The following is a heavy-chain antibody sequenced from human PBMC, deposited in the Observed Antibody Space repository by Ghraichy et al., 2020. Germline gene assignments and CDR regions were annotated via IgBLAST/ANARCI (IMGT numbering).Heavy chain of an antibody. V-gene: IGHV3-23*01. J-gene: IGHJ4*02. Sequence: GGSLRLSCAASGFTFSSYAMSWVRQAPGKGLEWVSAISGSGGSTYYADSVKGRFTISRDNSKNTRYLQMNSLIAEDTAVYYCAKVFATKIGYCSGGSCHPVGNFDYWGQGTLVTVSS. CDR2: ISGSGGST. CDR3: AKVFATKIGYCSGGSCHPVGNFDY. CDR1: GFTFSSYA. D-gene: IGHD2-15*01.